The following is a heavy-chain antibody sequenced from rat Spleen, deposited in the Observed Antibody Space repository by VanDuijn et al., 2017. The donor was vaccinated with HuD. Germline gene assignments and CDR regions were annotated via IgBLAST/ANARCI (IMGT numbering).Heavy chain of an antibody. Sequence: EVQLVESGGGLVQPGRSLKLSCAASGFSFSSFAMAWVRQAPKKGLEWVATITSGGSNTYYPDSVKGRFTISRDNAKSTLYLQMDSLRSEDTATYYCARQETSGYSNWFTYWGQGTLVTVSS. CDR1: GFSFSSFA. J-gene: IGHJ3*01. D-gene: IGHD4-3*01. CDR3: ARQETSGYSNWFTY. V-gene: IGHV5-25*01. CDR2: ITSGGSNT.